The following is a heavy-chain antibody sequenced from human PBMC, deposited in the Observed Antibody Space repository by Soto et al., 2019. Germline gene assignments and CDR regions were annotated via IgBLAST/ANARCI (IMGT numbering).Heavy chain of an antibody. Sequence: QVQLVESGGGVVQPGRSLRLSCAASGFTFSSYGMHWVRQAPGKGLEWVAVIWYDGSNKYYADSVKGRFTISRDNSKNTLYLQMNSLRAEDTAVYYCARDAPSPGYSSGWLDYWGQGTLVTVAS. V-gene: IGHV3-33*01. D-gene: IGHD6-19*01. J-gene: IGHJ4*02. CDR2: IWYDGSNK. CDR3: ARDAPSPGYSSGWLDY. CDR1: GFTFSSYG.